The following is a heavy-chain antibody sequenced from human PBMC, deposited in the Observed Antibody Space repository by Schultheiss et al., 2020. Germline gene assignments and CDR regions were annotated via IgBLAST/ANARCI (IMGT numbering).Heavy chain of an antibody. D-gene: IGHD4-17*01. Sequence: GESLKISCAASGFTFSSYWMHWVRQAPGKGLVWVSRINSDGSSTSYADSVKGRFTISRDNAKNTLYLQMNSLRAEDTAVYYCAKAEYGDYAPQRYFQHWGQGNLGTVSS. CDR2: INSDGSST. V-gene: IGHV3-74*01. CDR3: AKAEYGDYAPQRYFQH. J-gene: IGHJ1*01. CDR1: GFTFSSYW.